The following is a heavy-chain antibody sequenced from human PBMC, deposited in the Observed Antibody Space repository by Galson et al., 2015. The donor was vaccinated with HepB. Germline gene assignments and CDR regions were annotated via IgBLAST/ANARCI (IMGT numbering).Heavy chain of an antibody. CDR2: ISYDGSNE. J-gene: IGHJ4*02. V-gene: IGHV3-30*04. CDR1: GFSFSTHA. D-gene: IGHD1-26*01. Sequence: SLRLSCAASGFSFSTHAIHWVRQAPGKGLEWVAVISYDGSNEHYGDSVKGRFTISRDNSKNTLYLQTNSLRAEDTAVYYCARDERPYSGRYYFDYWGQGTLVSVSS. CDR3: ARDERPYSGRYYFDY.